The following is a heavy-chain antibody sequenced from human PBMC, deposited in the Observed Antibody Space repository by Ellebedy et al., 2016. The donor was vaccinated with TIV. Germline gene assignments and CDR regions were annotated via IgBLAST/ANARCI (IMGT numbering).Heavy chain of an antibody. CDR1: RYTFTGYY. V-gene: IGHV1-2*02. CDR3: ARDPGNVVVVPAAIEYYYYGMDV. Sequence: ASVKVSXKASRYTFTGYYMHWVRQAPGQGLEWMGWINPNSGGTNYAQKFQGRVTITRDTSASTAYMELSSLRSEDTAVYYCARDPGNVVVVPAAIEYYYYGMDVWGQGTTVTVSS. J-gene: IGHJ6*02. CDR2: INPNSGGT. D-gene: IGHD2-2*02.